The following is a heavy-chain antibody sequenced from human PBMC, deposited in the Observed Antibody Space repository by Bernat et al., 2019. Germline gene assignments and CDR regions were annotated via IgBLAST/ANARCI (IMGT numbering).Heavy chain of an antibody. D-gene: IGHD5-12*01. V-gene: IGHV1-69*01. CDR2: IIPISGTA. CDR3: AREGYSGYEGHDAFDI. CDR1: GGTFSSYA. Sequence: QVQLVQSGAEVKKPGSSVKVSCKASGGTFSSYAISWVRQAPGQGLEWMGGIIPISGTANFAQKYHGRVTIKAGQTKNTNYMDQRQLGSEDTAVYYWAREGYSGYEGHDAFDIWGQGTMVTVSS. J-gene: IGHJ3*02.